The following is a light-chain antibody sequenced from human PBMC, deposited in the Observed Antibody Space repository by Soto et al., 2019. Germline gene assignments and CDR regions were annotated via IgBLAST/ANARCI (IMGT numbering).Light chain of an antibody. CDR2: DVN. CDR3: CSYTTRTTYV. Sequence: QSVLTQPRSVSGSLGQSVTISCSGTSHNFGGYNRVSWYQQSPGTAPKLIIYDVNNRPLGVPDRFFGSKSGNTASLTISGLQAEDEADYYCCSYTTRTTYVFGTGTKVTVL. J-gene: IGLJ1*01. V-gene: IGLV2-18*02. CDR1: SHNFGGYNR.